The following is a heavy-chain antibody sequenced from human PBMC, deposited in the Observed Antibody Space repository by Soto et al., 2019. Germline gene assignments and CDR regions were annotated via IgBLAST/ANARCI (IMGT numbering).Heavy chain of an antibody. CDR2: ISGSGGST. D-gene: IGHD3-10*01. Sequence: LRLSCAASGFTFSSYAMSWVRQAPGKGLEWVSAISGSGGSTYYADSVKGRFTISRDNSKNTLYLQMNSLRAEDTAVYYCAKDDLRGSGSYYYYYYGMDVWGQGTTVTVSS. J-gene: IGHJ6*02. CDR1: GFTFSSYA. V-gene: IGHV3-23*01. CDR3: AKDDLRGSGSYYYYYYGMDV.